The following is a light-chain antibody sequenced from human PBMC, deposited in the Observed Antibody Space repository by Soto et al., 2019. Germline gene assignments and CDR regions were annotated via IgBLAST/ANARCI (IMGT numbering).Light chain of an antibody. Sequence: QSALTQPASVSGSPGQSITISCTGTSIDVGGYNLVSWYQQHPGIAPKLMIYEVSNRPSGGSNRFSGSKSGNTASLTISGLQAEDEADYYCSSYTSTSTLVVFGTGTKV. J-gene: IGLJ1*01. CDR1: SIDVGGYNL. CDR2: EVS. V-gene: IGLV2-14*01. CDR3: SSYTSTSTLVV.